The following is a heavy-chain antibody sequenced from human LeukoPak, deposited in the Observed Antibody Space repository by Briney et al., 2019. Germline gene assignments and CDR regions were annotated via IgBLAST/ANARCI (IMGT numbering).Heavy chain of an antibody. V-gene: IGHV3-73*01. CDR2: IRNRDHSYAT. D-gene: IGHD2-15*01. Sequence: GGSLKLSCAASGFTFSGSSMHWVRQASGKGLEWVGRIRNRDHSYATAYAASLQGKFTISRDDLKNTAYLQMNSLKPEDTAVYYCTRRDCSGGVCYFDYWGQGTLVTVSS. J-gene: IGHJ4*02. CDR1: GFTFSGSS. CDR3: TRRDCSGGVCYFDY.